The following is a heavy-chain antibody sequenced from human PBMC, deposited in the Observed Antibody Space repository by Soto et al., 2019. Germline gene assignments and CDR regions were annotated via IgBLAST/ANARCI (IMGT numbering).Heavy chain of an antibody. J-gene: IGHJ6*02. CDR1: GYTFINYG. V-gene: IGHV1-18*01. D-gene: IGHD3-22*01. Sequence: QVQLVQSGAEVKKPGASVKVSCKASGYTFINYGISWVRQAPGQGLEWMGWISTYNGNTKYAQKVQGRVHMTTDTSTSTAYMELRSLSSDDTAVYYCARWLRNGMHVWGQGTTVAVSS. CDR3: ARWLRNGMHV. CDR2: ISTYNGNT.